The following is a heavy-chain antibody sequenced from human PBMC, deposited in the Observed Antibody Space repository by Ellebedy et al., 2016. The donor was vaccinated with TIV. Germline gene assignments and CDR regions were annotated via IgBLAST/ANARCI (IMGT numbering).Heavy chain of an antibody. Sequence: GESLKISCAASGFTVSSNYMSWVRQAPGKGLEWVSVLYSGGSTYYADSVKGRFTISRDNSKNTLYLQMNSLRAEDTAVYYCARDGYSGSYYYFDYWGQGTLVTVSS. V-gene: IGHV3-66*01. CDR1: GFTVSSNY. CDR3: ARDGYSGSYYYFDY. J-gene: IGHJ4*02. D-gene: IGHD1-26*01. CDR2: LYSGGST.